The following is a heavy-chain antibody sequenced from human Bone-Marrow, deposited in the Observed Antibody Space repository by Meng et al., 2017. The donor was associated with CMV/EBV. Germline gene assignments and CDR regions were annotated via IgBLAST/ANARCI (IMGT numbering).Heavy chain of an antibody. CDR3: AKDWGRAAGATDNYGMDV. CDR1: GFTFSSYA. Sequence: GGSLRLSCAASGFTFSSYAMSWVRQAPGKGLEWVSGISWNSGSIGYADSVKGRFTISRDNAKNSLYLQMNSLRAEDTALYYCAKDWGRAAGATDNYGMDVWGQGTTVTVSS. J-gene: IGHJ6*02. CDR2: ISWNSGSI. D-gene: IGHD1-26*01. V-gene: IGHV3-9*01.